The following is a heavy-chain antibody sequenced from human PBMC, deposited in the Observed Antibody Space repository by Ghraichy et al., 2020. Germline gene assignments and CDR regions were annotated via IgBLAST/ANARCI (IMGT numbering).Heavy chain of an antibody. V-gene: IGHV4-34*01. Sequence: SETLSLTCAVYGGSFGGYYWSWIRQSPGKGLEWIGEINHGGSTNYNPSLKSRGIISIDMSKNHFSLKLSSMTAADTAVYYCATRLGVGAYFDYWGQGTLVTVSA. CDR2: INHGGST. D-gene: IGHD1-26*01. CDR1: GGSFGGYY. CDR3: ATRLGVGAYFDY. J-gene: IGHJ4*02.